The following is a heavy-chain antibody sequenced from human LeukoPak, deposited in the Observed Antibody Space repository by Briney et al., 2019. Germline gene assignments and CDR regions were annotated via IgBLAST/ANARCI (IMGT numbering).Heavy chain of an antibody. CDR3: ARDSPGYGAYVS. V-gene: IGHV3-7*01. CDR2: IKEDGSRE. D-gene: IGHD5-12*01. J-gene: IGHJ1*01. CDR1: GFTFSTYW. Sequence: GGSLRLSCAASGFTFSTYWMTWVRQAPGKGLEWVANIKEDGSREYYVDSVKGRFTISIDNAKNSLYLQMDSLTAEDTAVYYCARDSPGYGAYVSWGQGTLVSVSS.